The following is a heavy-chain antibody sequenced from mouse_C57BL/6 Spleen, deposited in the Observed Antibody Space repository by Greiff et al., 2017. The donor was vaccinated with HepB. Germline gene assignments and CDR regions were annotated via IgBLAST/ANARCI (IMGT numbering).Heavy chain of an antibody. CDR3: AREVYGYDGVFDY. CDR2: IYPRSGNT. CDR1: GYTFTSYG. D-gene: IGHD2-2*01. Sequence: QVHVKQSGAELARPGASVKLSCKASGYTFTSYGISWVKQRTGQGLEWIGEIYPRSGNTYYNEKFKGKATLTADKSSSTAYMELRSLTSEDSAVYFCAREVYGYDGVFDYWGQGTTLTVSS. J-gene: IGHJ2*01. V-gene: IGHV1-81*01.